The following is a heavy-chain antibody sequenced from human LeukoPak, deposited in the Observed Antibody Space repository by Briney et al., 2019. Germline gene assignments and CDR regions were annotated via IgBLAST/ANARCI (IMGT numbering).Heavy chain of an antibody. J-gene: IGHJ4*02. D-gene: IGHD1-26*01. CDR3: AREDGPGATDY. V-gene: IGHV3-48*01. CDR1: GFTFSSYT. Sequence: GGSLRLSCAASGFTFSSYTMNWVRQAPGKGLEWLSYISSSGSTMYYADSVKGRFTISRDNSKNTLYLQMNSLRAEDTAVYYCAREDGPGATDYWGQGTLVTVSS. CDR2: ISSSGSTM.